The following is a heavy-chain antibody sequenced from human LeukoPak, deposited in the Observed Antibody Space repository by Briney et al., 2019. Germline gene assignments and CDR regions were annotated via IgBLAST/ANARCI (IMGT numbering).Heavy chain of an antibody. CDR2: IYYSGST. D-gene: IGHD2-21*02. Sequence: SETLSLTCTVSGGSISSYYWSWIRQPPGKGLEWIGYIYYSGSTNYNPSLKSRVTISVDTSKNQFSLKLSSVTAADTAVYYCARHVVWGWNGGYCGGDCYLDYWGQGTLVTVSS. CDR3: ARHVVWGWNGGYCGGDCYLDY. CDR1: GGSISSYY. J-gene: IGHJ4*02. V-gene: IGHV4-59*08.